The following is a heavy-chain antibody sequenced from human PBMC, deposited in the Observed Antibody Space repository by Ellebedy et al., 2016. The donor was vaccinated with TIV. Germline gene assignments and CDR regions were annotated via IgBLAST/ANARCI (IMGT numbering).Heavy chain of an antibody. D-gene: IGHD3-10*01. V-gene: IGHV5-10-1*01. CDR1: GYSFTSNW. J-gene: IGHJ4*02. Sequence: GESLKISCKGSGYSFTSNWISWVRQMPGKGLEWMGKIDPSDSYTNYSPSFQGHVTISADKSISTAYLQWSSLKASDTAMYYCARQGGFYGEDDYWGQGTLVTVSS. CDR3: ARQGGFYGEDDY. CDR2: IDPSDSYT.